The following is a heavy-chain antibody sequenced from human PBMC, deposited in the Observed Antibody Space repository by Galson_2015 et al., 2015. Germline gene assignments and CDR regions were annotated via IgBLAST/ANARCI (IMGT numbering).Heavy chain of an antibody. V-gene: IGHV1-58*01. CDR1: GFTFTSSA. Sequence: SVKVSCKASGFTFTSSAVQWVRQARGQRLEWIGWIVIGSGNTNYAQKFQERVTITRDMSTSTAYMELSSLRSEDTAVYYCAADEYYDFWSGYYTGAGFDPWGQGTLVTVSS. J-gene: IGHJ5*02. D-gene: IGHD3-3*01. CDR3: AADEYYDFWSGYYTGAGFDP. CDR2: IVIGSGNT.